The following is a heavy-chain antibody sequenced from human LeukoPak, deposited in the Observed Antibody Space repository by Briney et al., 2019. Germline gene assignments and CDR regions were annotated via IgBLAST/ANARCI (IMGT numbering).Heavy chain of an antibody. D-gene: IGHD1-26*01. CDR2: ISNNGGST. CDR1: GFTFSSYA. CDR3: ARGHFSGSFLDY. J-gene: IGHJ4*02. Sequence: PGGSLRLSCAASGFTFSSYAMHGVRQAPGKGLEYVSTISNNGGSTYYANSVKGRITISRDNSKNTLYLQMGSLRAEDMAVYYCARGHFSGSFLDYGCQGTLVTVSS. V-gene: IGHV3-64*01.